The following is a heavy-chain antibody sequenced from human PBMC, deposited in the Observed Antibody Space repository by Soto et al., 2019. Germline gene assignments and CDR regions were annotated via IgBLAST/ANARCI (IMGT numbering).Heavy chain of an antibody. Sequence: SVKVSCKASGFTFTSSAMQWVRQARGQRLEWIGWIVVGSGNTNYAQKFQGRVTITADESTSTAYMELSSLRSEDTAVYYCARSDYYYDSSAPAFDPWGQGTLVTVSS. D-gene: IGHD3-22*01. CDR1: GFTFTSSA. CDR3: ARSDYYYDSSAPAFDP. V-gene: IGHV1-58*02. J-gene: IGHJ5*02. CDR2: IVVGSGNT.